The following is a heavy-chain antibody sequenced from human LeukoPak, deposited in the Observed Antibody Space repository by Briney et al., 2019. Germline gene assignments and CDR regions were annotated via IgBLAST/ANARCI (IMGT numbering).Heavy chain of an antibody. CDR3: ARAPVVWWLRSSYFDY. CDR1: GGSFSGYY. CDR2: INHSGST. V-gene: IGHV4-34*01. Sequence: PSETLSLTCAVYGGSFSGYYWSWIRQPPGKGLEWIGEINHSGSTNYNPSLKSRVTISVDTSKNQFSLKLSSVTAADTAVYYCARAPVVWWLRSSYFDYWGQGTLVTVSS. J-gene: IGHJ4*02. D-gene: IGHD5-12*01.